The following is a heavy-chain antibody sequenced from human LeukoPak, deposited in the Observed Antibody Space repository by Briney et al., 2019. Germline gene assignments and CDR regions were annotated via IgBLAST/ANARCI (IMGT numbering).Heavy chain of an antibody. J-gene: IGHJ5*02. CDR1: GGSISSGDYY. V-gene: IGHV4-30-4*08. CDR2: IYYSGST. CDR3: ARGVEEPAAGTRWFHP. Sequence: PSQTLSLTCTVSGGSISSGDYYWSWIRQPPGKGLEWIGYIYYSGSTYYNPSLKSRVTISVDTSKNQFSLKLSSVTAADTAVYYCARGVEEPAAGTRWFHPWGQGTLVTVSS. D-gene: IGHD6-13*01.